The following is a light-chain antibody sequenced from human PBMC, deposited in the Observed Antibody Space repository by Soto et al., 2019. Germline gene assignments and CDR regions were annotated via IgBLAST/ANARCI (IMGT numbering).Light chain of an antibody. Sequence: QLVLTQSSSASASLGSSVILTCTLSSGHSTYIIAWHQQQPGKAPRYLMKLEGSGSYNKGSGVPDRFSGSSSGADRYLTISYLQPEDEADYYCGTWDSNTWVFGGGTKLTVL. CDR1: SGHSTYI. CDR3: GTWDSNTWV. CDR2: LEGSGSY. V-gene: IGLV4-60*03. J-gene: IGLJ3*02.